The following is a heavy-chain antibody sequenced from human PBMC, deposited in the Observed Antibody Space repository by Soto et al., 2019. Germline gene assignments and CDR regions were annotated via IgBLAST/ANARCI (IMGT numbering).Heavy chain of an antibody. D-gene: IGHD6-13*01. J-gene: IGHJ3*02. CDR2: ISYDGSNK. CDR1: GFTFSSYA. CDR3: ARDERAAAGPWAFDI. V-gene: IGHV3-30-3*01. Sequence: QVQLVESGGGVVQPGRSLRLSCAASGFTFSSYAMYWVRQAPGKGLEWVAVISYDGSNKYYADSVKGRFTISRDNSKNTLYLQMNSLRAEDTAVYYCARDERAAAGPWAFDIWGQGTMVTVSS.